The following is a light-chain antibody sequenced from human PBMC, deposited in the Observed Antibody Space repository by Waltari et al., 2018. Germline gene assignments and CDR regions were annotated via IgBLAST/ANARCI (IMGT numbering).Light chain of an antibody. CDR2: EVS. CDR1: SSDVGGYNH. Sequence: QSALTQPASVSGSPGQSITISCTGTSSDVGGYNHVSWYQQHPGKAPKLLIYEVSTRPAGVPNRFSGSKSANTASLTISGLQAEDESDYYCSSYTSSSVVFGGGTKLTVL. J-gene: IGLJ2*01. CDR3: SSYTSSSVV. V-gene: IGLV2-14*01.